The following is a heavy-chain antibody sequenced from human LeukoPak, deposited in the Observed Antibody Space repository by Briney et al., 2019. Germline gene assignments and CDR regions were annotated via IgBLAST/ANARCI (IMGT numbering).Heavy chain of an antibody. D-gene: IGHD3-10*01. CDR1: GGTFSSYA. CDR2: IIPIFGTA. J-gene: IGHJ6*03. V-gene: IGHV1-69*01. Sequence: VASVKVSCKASGGTFSSYAISWVRQAPGQGLEWMGGIIPIFGTANYAQKFQGRVTITADESTSTAYMELSSLRSEDPAVYYCAVHYCSGGYNYYYYYYMDVWGKGTTVTVSS. CDR3: AVHYCSGGYNYYYYYYMDV.